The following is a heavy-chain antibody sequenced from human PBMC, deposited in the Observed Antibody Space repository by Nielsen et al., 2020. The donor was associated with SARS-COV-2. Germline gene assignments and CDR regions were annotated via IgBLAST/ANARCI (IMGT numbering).Heavy chain of an antibody. Sequence: GGSLRLSCAASGFTFTSHGMHWVRQAPGKGLEWVAVVWYDGSNKHYADSVKGRFTISRDNSKNTLYLQMNSLRAEDTAVYYCTRDQGMFLYYYMDVWGKGTTVIVSS. D-gene: IGHD2/OR15-2a*01. CDR2: VWYDGSNK. J-gene: IGHJ6*03. CDR3: TRDQGMFLYYYMDV. CDR1: GFTFTSHG. V-gene: IGHV3-33*01.